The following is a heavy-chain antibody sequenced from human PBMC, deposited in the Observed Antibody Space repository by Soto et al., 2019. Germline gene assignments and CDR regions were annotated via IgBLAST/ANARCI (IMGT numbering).Heavy chain of an antibody. V-gene: IGHV3-23*01. CDR2: ISGSGHAT. CDR3: AKGRYFDSSGGCANY. D-gene: IGHD3-22*01. Sequence: EVRLLESGGGSVPPGASARLSCLTSGFMFDNYAMSWVRQSPARGLEWVAAISGSGHATYYTQSVRGRFTISRDKSKKTVFLPMNNLRTEDTAIYYCAKGRYFDSSGGCANYWGLGTLVTVSS. CDR1: GFMFDNYA. J-gene: IGHJ4*02.